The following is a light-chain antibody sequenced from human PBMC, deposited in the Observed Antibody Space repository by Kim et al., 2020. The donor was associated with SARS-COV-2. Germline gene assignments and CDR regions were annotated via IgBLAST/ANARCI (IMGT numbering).Light chain of an antibody. Sequence: ASVGDRVTITCQASQDIRNYLNWYQQKPGKAPKLLIYDASKLDTGVPSRFSGSGSGTDFTLTISSLQPEDIATYYCQQFDNLPMFTFGRGTKLEI. CDR1: QDIRNY. V-gene: IGKV1-33*01. CDR2: DAS. J-gene: IGKJ2*01. CDR3: QQFDNLPMFT.